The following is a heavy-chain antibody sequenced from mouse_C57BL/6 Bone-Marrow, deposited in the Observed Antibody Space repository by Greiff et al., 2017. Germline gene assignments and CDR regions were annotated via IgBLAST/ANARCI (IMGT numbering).Heavy chain of an antibody. CDR1: GYTFTSYG. Sequence: QVQLQQSGAELARPGASVKLSCKASGYTFTSYGISWVKQRTGQGLEWVGEIYPRSGNTYYNEKFKGKATLTADKSSSTAYMELRSLTSEDSAVYFCARWLLRYAMDYWGQGTSVTVSS. V-gene: IGHV1-81*01. D-gene: IGHD1-1*01. J-gene: IGHJ4*01. CDR2: IYPRSGNT. CDR3: ARWLLRYAMDY.